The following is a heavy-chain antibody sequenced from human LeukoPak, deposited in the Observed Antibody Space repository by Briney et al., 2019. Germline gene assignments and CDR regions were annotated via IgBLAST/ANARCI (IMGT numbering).Heavy chain of an antibody. CDR2: IYYSGST. CDR3: ARVDQSGYDTRGWFDP. Sequence: PSETLSLTCTVSGGSISSYYWSWIRQPPGKGLEWIGYIYYSGSTTYNPSLKSRVTISVDTSKNQFSLKLSSVTAADTAVYYCARVDQSGYDTRGWFDPWGQGTLVTVSS. D-gene: IGHD5-12*01. V-gene: IGHV4-59*01. CDR1: GGSISSYY. J-gene: IGHJ5*02.